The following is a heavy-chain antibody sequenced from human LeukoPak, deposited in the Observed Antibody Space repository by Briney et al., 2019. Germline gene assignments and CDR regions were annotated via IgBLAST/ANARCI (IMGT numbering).Heavy chain of an antibody. J-gene: IGHJ5*02. CDR2: ISGSGGST. CDR3: AKDRGSSWPEYNLFDP. D-gene: IGHD6-13*01. Sequence: GGSLRLSCAASGFTFSSYAMSWVRQAPGKGLEWVSAISGSGGSTYYADSVKGRFTISRDNSKNTLYLQMNSLRAEDTAVYYCAKDRGSSWPEYNLFDPWGQGILVTVSS. CDR1: GFTFSSYA. V-gene: IGHV3-23*01.